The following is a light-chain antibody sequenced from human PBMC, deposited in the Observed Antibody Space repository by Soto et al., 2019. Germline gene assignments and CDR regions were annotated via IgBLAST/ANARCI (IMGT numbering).Light chain of an antibody. Sequence: EIVMTQSPATLSVSPGERVTLSCRASESLSTYLAWYQQKPGQAPRLLIYGASTKATGIPSRFSGSGSGTNFTHTITSLQSEDFAVYYCQSYNDWPFTFGQGTKLEI. CDR3: QSYNDWPFT. V-gene: IGKV3-15*01. CDR2: GAS. J-gene: IGKJ2*01. CDR1: ESLSTY.